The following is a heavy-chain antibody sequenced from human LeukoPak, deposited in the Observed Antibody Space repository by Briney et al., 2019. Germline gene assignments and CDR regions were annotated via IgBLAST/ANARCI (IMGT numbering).Heavy chain of an antibody. CDR1: GYTFTGYY. J-gene: IGHJ4*02. CDR3: ARSVVVPAARDY. CDR2: INPNSGGT. D-gene: IGHD2-2*01. V-gene: IGHV1-2*02. Sequence: ASVKVSCKTSGYTFTGYYMHWVRQAPGQGLERMGWINPNSGGTNYAQKFQGRVTMTRDTSISTAYMELSRLRSDDTAVYYCARSVVVPAARDYWGQGTLVTVSS.